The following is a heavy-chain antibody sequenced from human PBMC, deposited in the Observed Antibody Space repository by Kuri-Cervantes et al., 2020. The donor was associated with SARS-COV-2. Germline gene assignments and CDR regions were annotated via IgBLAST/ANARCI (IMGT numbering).Heavy chain of an antibody. CDR1: GYTLTELS. Sequence: ASVKVSCKVSGYTLTELSMHWVRQAPGKGLEWMGGFDPEDGETIYAQKLQGRVTMTTDTSTSTAYMELRSLRSDDTAVYYCARTYYDFWSGYHYYYYYGMDVWGQGTTVTVSS. CDR3: ARTYYDFWSGYHYYYYYGMDV. V-gene: IGHV1-24*01. CDR2: FDPEDGET. J-gene: IGHJ6*02. D-gene: IGHD3-3*01.